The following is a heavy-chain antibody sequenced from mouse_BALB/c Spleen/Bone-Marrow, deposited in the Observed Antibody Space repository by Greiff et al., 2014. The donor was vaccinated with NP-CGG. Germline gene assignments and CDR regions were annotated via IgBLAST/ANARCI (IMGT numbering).Heavy chain of an antibody. CDR1: GYSFTSYW. Sequence: DVQLQESGTVLARPGASVQMSCKASGYSFTSYWMHWVKQRPGQGLEWIGAIYPGNSDTSYNQKFKGKAKLTAVTSASTAYMELSSLTNEDSAVYYCTNGYDYYAMDYWGQGTSVTVSS. J-gene: IGHJ4*01. V-gene: IGHV1-5*01. CDR3: TNGYDYYAMDY. CDR2: IYPGNSDT. D-gene: IGHD2-2*01.